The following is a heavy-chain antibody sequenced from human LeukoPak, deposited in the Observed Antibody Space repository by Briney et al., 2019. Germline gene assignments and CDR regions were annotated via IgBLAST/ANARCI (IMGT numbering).Heavy chain of an antibody. CDR3: ARIYCSGGSCYLPI. CDR2: IKQDGSEK. CDR1: GFTFSSYW. D-gene: IGHD2-15*01. J-gene: IGHJ3*02. V-gene: IGHV3-7*01. Sequence: GGSLRLSCAASGFTFSSYWMSWVRQAPGKGLEWVANIKQDGSEKYYVDSVKGRFTISRDNAKNSLYLQMNGLRAEDTAVYYCARIYCSGGSCYLPIWGQGTMVTVSS.